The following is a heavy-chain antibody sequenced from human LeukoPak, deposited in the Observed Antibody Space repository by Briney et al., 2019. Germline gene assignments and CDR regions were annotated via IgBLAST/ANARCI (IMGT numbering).Heavy chain of an antibody. CDR1: GYTFTSYG. V-gene: IGHV1-18*01. J-gene: IGHJ4*02. Sequence: ASVKVSCKASGYTFTSYGISWLRQAPGQGLEWMGWISAYNGNTNYAQKLQGRVTMTTDTSTSTAYMELRSLRSDDTAVYYCATVRYSSGWYGGWGQGTLVTVSS. CDR3: ATVRYSSGWYGG. D-gene: IGHD6-19*01. CDR2: ISAYNGNT.